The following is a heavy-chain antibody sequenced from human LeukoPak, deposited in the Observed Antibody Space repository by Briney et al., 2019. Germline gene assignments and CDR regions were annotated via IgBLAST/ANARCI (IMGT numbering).Heavy chain of an antibody. CDR3: ARVGLQDGYYMDV. CDR1: GLTFSIHW. Sequence: PGGSLRLSCAASGLTFSIHWMNWVRQAPGKGLEWVSYISSSSSTIYYADSVKGRFTISRDNAKNSLYLQMNSLRAEDTAVYYCARVGLQDGYYMDVWGKGTTVTVSS. J-gene: IGHJ6*03. CDR2: ISSSSSTI. V-gene: IGHV3-48*01. D-gene: IGHD5-18*01.